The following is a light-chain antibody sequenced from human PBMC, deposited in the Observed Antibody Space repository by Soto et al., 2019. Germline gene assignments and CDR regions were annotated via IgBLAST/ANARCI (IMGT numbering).Light chain of an antibody. CDR1: SSDVGAYNL. CDR2: EVT. J-gene: IGLJ1*01. CDR3: ASRTTTHFV. Sequence: QSALTQPASVSGSPGQSITISCNGTSSDVGAYNLVSWYQHLPDKAPKLIISEVTNRHSGVSDRFSGSKSGNTASLTISGLQAEDEADYYCASRTTTHFVFASGTKLTVL. V-gene: IGLV2-14*01.